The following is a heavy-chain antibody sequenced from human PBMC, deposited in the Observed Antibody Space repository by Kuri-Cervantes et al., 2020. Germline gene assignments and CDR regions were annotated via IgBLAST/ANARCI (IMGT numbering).Heavy chain of an antibody. Sequence: SVKVSCKASGFTFTSSAMQWVRQARGQRLEWIGWIVVGSGNTNYAQKFQERVTITRDMSTSTAYMELSSLRSEDTAVYYCARDGRRKGSADYGDYDYGHYYYGMDVWGQGTTVTVSS. J-gene: IGHJ6*02. CDR2: IVVGSGNT. CDR1: GFTFTSSA. D-gene: IGHD4-17*01. CDR3: ARDGRRKGSADYGDYDYGHYYYGMDV. V-gene: IGHV1-58*02.